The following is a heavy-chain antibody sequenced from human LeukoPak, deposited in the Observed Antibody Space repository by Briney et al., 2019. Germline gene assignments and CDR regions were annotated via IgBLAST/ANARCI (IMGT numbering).Heavy chain of an antibody. CDR2: ISAYNGNT. V-gene: IGHV1-18*01. J-gene: IGHJ6*02. D-gene: IGHD4-11*01. Sequence: ASVKVSCKASGYTFTSYGISWVRQAPGQGLEWMGWISAYNGNTNYAQKLQGRVTMTTDTSTSTAYMELRSLRSDDTAVYYCAIYSNYYYYYGMDVWGQGTLVTVSS. CDR1: GYTFTSYG. CDR3: AIYSNYYYYYGMDV.